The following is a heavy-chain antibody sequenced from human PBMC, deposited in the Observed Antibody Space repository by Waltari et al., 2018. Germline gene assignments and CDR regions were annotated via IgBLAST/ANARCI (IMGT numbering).Heavy chain of an antibody. J-gene: IGHJ4*02. V-gene: IGHV3-48*03. CDR3: ARRYCSSTSCLFDY. D-gene: IGHD2-2*01. CDR1: GFTFSSYE. Sequence: EVQLVESGGGLVQPGGSLRLSCAASGFTFSSYEMNWVRRAPGKGLECVSHISSSGTTIYYADSVKGRFTISRDNAKNSLYLQMNSLRAEDTAVYYCARRYCSSTSCLFDYWGQGTLVTVSS. CDR2: ISSSGTTI.